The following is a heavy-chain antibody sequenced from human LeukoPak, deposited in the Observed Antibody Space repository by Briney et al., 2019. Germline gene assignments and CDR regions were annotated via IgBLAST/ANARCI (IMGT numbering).Heavy chain of an antibody. CDR1: GGSFSGYY. CDR3: ASAPGYYYDSSGYYYYYYMDV. V-gene: IGHV4-34*01. Sequence: PSETLSLTCAVYGGSFSGYYWSWIRQPPGKGLEWIGEINHSGSTNYNPSLKSRVTISVDTSKNQFSLKLSSVTAADTAGYYCASAPGYYYDSSGYYYYYYMDVCGKGTPVTDSS. D-gene: IGHD3-22*01. J-gene: IGHJ6*03. CDR2: INHSGST.